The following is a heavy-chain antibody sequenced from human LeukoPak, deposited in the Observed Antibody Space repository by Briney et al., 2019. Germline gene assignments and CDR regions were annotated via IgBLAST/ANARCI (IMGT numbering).Heavy chain of an antibody. CDR1: GFTFSNYA. V-gene: IGHV3-23*01. Sequence: GGSLRLSCAASGFTFSNYAMRWARQAPGKGLEWVSGISGSGDSAYYADSVKGRFTISSDNSKNTLYLQMNSLRAEDTAVYYCARRSGIAVAGAFDYWGQGTLVTVSS. J-gene: IGHJ4*02. D-gene: IGHD6-19*01. CDR3: ARRSGIAVAGAFDY. CDR2: ISGSGDSA.